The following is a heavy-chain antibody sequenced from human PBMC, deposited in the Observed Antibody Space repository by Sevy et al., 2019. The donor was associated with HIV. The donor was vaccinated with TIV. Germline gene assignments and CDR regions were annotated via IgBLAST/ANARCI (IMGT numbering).Heavy chain of an antibody. CDR3: ARDGGYSIKWYPLY. CDR2: ISYEGTET. CDR1: GFAFSSHA. V-gene: IGHV3-30-3*01. Sequence: QLGGSLRLSCAASGFAFSSHAMHWVRQAPGKGLEWVAVISYEGTETFYAASVEGRFTISRDNSKNMLSLQINSLRPEDTALYYCARDGGYSIKWYPLYWGHGTLVTVSS. D-gene: IGHD6-13*01. J-gene: IGHJ4*01.